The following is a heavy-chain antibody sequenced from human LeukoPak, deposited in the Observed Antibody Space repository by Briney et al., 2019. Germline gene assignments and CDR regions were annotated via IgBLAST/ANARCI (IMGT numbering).Heavy chain of an antibody. CDR1: GGSFRGYY. D-gene: IGHD6-13*01. CDR3: ARGPERLAELVIDY. J-gene: IGHJ4*02. V-gene: IGHV4-34*01. CDR2: INHSGST. Sequence: SETLSLTCAVYGGSFRGYYWSWIRQPPGKGLEWIGEINHSGSTNYNPSLKSRVTISVDTSKNQFSLKLSSVTAADTAVYYCARGPERLAELVIDYWGQGTLVTVSS.